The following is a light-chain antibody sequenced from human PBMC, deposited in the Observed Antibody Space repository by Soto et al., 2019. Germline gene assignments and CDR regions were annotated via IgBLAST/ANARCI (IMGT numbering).Light chain of an antibody. CDR2: DAA. V-gene: IGKV1-39*01. Sequence: DSQMTQSPYSLSAAVGDRVTIACRASQNINTYLTWYQQKPGKAPKLLIFDAASLQDGVPSRFSGGGSRTDFTLTITSLQPEDFATYYCQQTSSAPFSFGPGTKVDIK. CDR1: QNINTY. CDR3: QQTSSAPFS. J-gene: IGKJ3*01.